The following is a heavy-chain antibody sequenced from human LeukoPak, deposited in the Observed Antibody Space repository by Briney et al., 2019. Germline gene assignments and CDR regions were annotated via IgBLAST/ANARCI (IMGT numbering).Heavy chain of an antibody. D-gene: IGHD5-18*01. CDR2: IRYGGSHK. CDR3: AKEASRGSSFAYTPIEKPYYLDY. CDR1: GYTFTGYY. J-gene: IGHJ4*02. V-gene: IGHV3-30*02. Sequence: SCKASGYTFTGYYMHWVRQAPGKGLEWVAFIRYGGSHKYYADSVKGRFTISRDNSKNTLFLQMNSLRAEDTAVYYCAKEASRGSSFAYTPIEKPYYLDYWGQGTLVTVSS.